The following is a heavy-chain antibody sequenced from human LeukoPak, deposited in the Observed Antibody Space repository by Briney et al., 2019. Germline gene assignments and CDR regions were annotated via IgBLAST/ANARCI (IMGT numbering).Heavy chain of an antibody. CDR2: ISYDGSGK. CDR1: GFTFSSYG. D-gene: IGHD1-7*01. V-gene: IGHV3-30*18. J-gene: IGHJ4*02. Sequence: PGGSLRLSCAASGFTFSSYGMHWVRQAPGKGLEWMAVISYDGSGKYYADSVRGRFTISRDNSKNTLYLQMNSLRAEDTAVYYCAKDRPGGTAPHYWGQGTLVTVSS. CDR3: AKDRPGGTAPHY.